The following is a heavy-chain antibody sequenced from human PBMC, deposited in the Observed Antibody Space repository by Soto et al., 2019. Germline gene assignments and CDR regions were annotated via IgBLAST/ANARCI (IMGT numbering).Heavy chain of an antibody. V-gene: IGHV3-33*01. Sequence: QVHLVESGGGAVQAGRSLRVSCATSGFIFSAYGMHWVRQAPGKGLEWVAFINYDGSSKFYGDSVKGRFTVSRDNSKNTLFLKLNSLRGEDTASYSCERCKQKVIHCAMDVWGQGATVTVTS. J-gene: IGHJ6*02. D-gene: IGHD2-21*01. CDR1: GFIFSAYG. CDR3: ERCKQKVIHCAMDV. CDR2: INYDGSSK.